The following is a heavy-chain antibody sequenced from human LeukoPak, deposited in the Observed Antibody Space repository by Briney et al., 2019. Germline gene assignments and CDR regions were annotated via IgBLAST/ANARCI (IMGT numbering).Heavy chain of an antibody. CDR3: ARGAGNYYDSSGYYHFDY. V-gene: IGHV4-61*02. D-gene: IGHD3-22*01. CDR2: IYTSGST. J-gene: IGHJ4*02. CDR1: GGSISSGSYY. Sequence: SETLSLTCTVSGGSISSGSYYWSWIRQPAGKGLEWIGRIYTSGSTNYNPSLKSRVTISADTSKNQFSLKLSSVTAADTAVYYCARGAGNYYDSSGYYHFDYWGQGTLVTVSS.